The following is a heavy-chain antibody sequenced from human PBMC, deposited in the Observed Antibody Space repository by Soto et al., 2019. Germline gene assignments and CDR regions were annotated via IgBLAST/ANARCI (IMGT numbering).Heavy chain of an antibody. V-gene: IGHV3-23*01. J-gene: IGHJ6*04. CDR3: AKATYHYYGMDV. Sequence: PGGSLRLSCAASGFTFSSYAMSWVRQAPGKGLEWVSAISGSGGSTYYADSVKSRFTISRDNSKNTLYLQMNSLRAEDTAVYYCAKATYHYYGMDVWGKGTTVTVSS. CDR1: GFTFSSYA. CDR2: ISGSGGST.